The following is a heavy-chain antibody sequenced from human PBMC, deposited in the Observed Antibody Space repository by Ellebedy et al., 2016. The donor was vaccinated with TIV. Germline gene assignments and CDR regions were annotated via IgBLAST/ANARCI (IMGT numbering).Heavy chain of an antibody. D-gene: IGHD1-26*01. CDR3: AKAVEPRGGDY. V-gene: IGHV3-23*01. CDR1: GFTFSSYA. CDR2: ISGSGGST. J-gene: IGHJ4*02. Sequence: GESLKISXAPSGFTFSSYAMSWVRQAPGKGLEWVSAISGSGGSTYYADSVKGRFTISRDNSKNTLYLQMNSLRAEDTAVYYCAKAVEPRGGDYWGQGTLVTVSS.